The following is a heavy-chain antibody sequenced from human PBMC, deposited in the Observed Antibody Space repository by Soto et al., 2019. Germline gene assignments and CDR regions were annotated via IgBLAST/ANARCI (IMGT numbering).Heavy chain of an antibody. CDR2: IYNSRTT. CDR1: SGSVSSGSYY. J-gene: IGHJ4*02. CDR3: ASQATGWYPDY. Sequence: PSETLSLTCTVSSGSVSSGSYYWSWIRQPPGKGLEWIGYIYNSRTTNYNPSLKSRLTISVDTSKNQFSLKLSSVTAADTAVYYCASQATGWYPDYWGQGTLVTVSS. V-gene: IGHV4-61*01. D-gene: IGHD6-19*01.